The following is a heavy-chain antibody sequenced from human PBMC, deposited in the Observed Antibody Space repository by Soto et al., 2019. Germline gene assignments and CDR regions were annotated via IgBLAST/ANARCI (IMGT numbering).Heavy chain of an antibody. CDR2: ISGSGGST. J-gene: IGHJ3*02. V-gene: IGHV3-23*01. CDR1: GFTFSSYA. D-gene: IGHD1-26*01. Sequence: PGGSLRLSCAASGFTFSSYAMSWVRQAPGKGLEWVSAISGSGGSTCYADSVKGRFTISRDNSKNTLYLQTNSLRAEDTAVYYCAKDGGWELSGIWGQGTMVTVSS. CDR3: AKDGGWELSGI.